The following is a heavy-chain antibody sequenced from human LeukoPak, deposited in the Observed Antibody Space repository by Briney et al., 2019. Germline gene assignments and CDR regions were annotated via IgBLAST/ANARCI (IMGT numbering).Heavy chain of an antibody. CDR3: ARGGEIWLHFDY. D-gene: IGHD5-18*01. CDR2: VYYSGST. J-gene: IGHJ4*02. CDR1: GGSISSGGYY. Sequence: PSETLPLTCTVSGGSISSGGYYWSWIRQHPGKGLEWIGYVYYSGSTYYNPSLKSRVTISVDTSKNQFSLKLSSVTAADTAVYYCARGGEIWLHFDYWGQGTLVTVSS. V-gene: IGHV4-31*03.